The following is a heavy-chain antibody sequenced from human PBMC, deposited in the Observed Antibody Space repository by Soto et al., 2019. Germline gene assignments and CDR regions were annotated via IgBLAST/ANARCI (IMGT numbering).Heavy chain of an antibody. CDR1: AFSLSTSGSR. D-gene: IGHD3-10*01. Sequence: LVNPTQALTLTCTFSAFSLSTSGSRVSWIRQPPGKALEWLARIDWDDDKFYSTSLKTRLTISKDTSKNQVVLTMTNMDPVDTATYYCARIRSMAAFDIWGQGTMVTVSS. CDR2: IDWDDDK. CDR3: ARIRSMAAFDI. J-gene: IGHJ3*02. V-gene: IGHV2-70*04.